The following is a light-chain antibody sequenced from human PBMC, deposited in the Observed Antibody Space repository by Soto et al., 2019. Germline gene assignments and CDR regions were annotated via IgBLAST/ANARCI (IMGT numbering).Light chain of an antibody. CDR2: GNS. V-gene: IGLV1-44*01. J-gene: IGLJ2*01. CDR3: AAWDDSLSGVV. CDR1: SSNIGSNT. Sequence: QSVLTQPPSASGTPGQTVTISCSGASSNIGSNTVNWYLQLPGTAPKLLIYGNSQRPSGVPDRFSGSKSGTSASLAISGLQSEDEADYYSAAWDDSLSGVVFGGGTKRTVL.